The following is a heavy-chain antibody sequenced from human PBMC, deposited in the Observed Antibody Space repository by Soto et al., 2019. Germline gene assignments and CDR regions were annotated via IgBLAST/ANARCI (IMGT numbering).Heavy chain of an antibody. Sequence: ASVKVSCKASGYTFTRFAIHWVRHAPGQRLEWMGWIDVGNANTKYLQKFQGRVAITRDTFASTVYMELSSLRSEDTAVYYCAKSQVGATLAVDYWGPGTLVTVSS. CDR1: GYTFTRFA. CDR3: AKSQVGATLAVDY. J-gene: IGHJ4*02. CDR2: IDVGNANT. V-gene: IGHV1-3*01. D-gene: IGHD1-26*01.